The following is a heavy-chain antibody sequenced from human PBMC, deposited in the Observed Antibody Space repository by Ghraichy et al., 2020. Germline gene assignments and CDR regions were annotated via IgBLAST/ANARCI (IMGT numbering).Heavy chain of an antibody. CDR3: ARLGLPGARRPSRGGFDP. CDR2: INHSGST. D-gene: IGHD6-6*01. V-gene: IGHV4-34*01. CDR1: CGSFSGYY. J-gene: IGHJ5*02. Sequence: SETLSLTCAVYCGSFSGYYWSWIRQPPGKGLEWIGEINHSGSTNYNPSLKSRVTISVDTSKNQFSLKLSSVTAADTAVYYCARLGLPGARRPSRGGFDPWGQGTLLTVSS.